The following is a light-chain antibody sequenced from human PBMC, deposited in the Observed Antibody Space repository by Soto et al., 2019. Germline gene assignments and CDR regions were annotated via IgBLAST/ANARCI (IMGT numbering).Light chain of an antibody. CDR3: MQALQTPLT. V-gene: IGKV2-28*01. J-gene: IGKJ4*01. CDR1: QSLLHTNGYNY. Sequence: DIVMTQTPLSLPVTPGEPASISCRSSQSLLHTNGYNYLDWYLQKPGQSPQLLISLGSDRASGVPDRFRGSGSGTEFTLKISRVEAEDVGVYYCMQALQTPLTFGGGTQVEIK. CDR2: LGS.